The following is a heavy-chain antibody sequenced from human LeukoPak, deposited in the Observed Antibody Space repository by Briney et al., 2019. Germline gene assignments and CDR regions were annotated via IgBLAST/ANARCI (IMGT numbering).Heavy chain of an antibody. D-gene: IGHD2-15*01. J-gene: IGHJ4*02. CDR3: ARAYCSGGSCYPFDY. CDR1: GFIFSSYE. CDR2: ISTSGDAI. V-gene: IGHV3-48*03. Sequence: GGSLRLSCAASGFIFSSYEMDWVRQAPGKGLEWISIISTSGDAINYADSVKGRFTTSRDNAKNSLYLQMNSLRAEDTAVYYCARAYCSGGSCYPFDYWGQGTLVTVSS.